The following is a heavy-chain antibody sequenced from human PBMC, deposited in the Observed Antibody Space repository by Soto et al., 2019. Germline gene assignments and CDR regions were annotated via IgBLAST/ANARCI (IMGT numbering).Heavy chain of an antibody. CDR2: IYPGDSDT. CDR1: GYGFTSYW. Sequence: GESLKISCKGSGYGFTSYWIGWVRQMPGKGLEWMGIIYPGDSDTRYSPSFQGQVTISADKSISTAYLQWSSLKASDTAMYYCARGKGNTVMVVSWGYYYNYRDVGGKGTRVTVSS. CDR3: ARGKGNTVMVVSWGYYYNYRDV. J-gene: IGHJ6*03. V-gene: IGHV5-51*01. D-gene: IGHD5-18*01.